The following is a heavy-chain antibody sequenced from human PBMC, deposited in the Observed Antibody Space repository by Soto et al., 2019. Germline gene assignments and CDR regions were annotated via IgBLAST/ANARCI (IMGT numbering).Heavy chain of an antibody. Sequence: TLSLTRTVTGGSISSYYCSWIREPPWKGLEWIGYIYYSGSTNYNPSLKSRVTISVDTSKNQFSLKLSSVTAADAAVYYCARHTRGSSGYQKPHYYCYYCVEVWGQGTTVTVSS. CDR1: GGSISSYY. D-gene: IGHD3-3*01. V-gene: IGHV4-59*08. J-gene: IGHJ6*02. CDR2: IYYSGST. CDR3: ARHTRGSSGYQKPHYYCYYCVEV.